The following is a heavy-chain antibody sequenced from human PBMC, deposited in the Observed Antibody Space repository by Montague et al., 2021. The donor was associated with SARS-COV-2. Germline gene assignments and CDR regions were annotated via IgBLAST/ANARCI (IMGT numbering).Heavy chain of an antibody. V-gene: IGHV4-59*13. J-gene: IGHJ4*02. CDR3: ARDPGDY. Sequence: SETLSLTSTVSGGSISGYYWSWIRQPPGKGLEWIGYVYYSGSTNYNPSLKSRVTISVDTSKNQFSLKLSSVTAADTAVYFCARDPGDYWGQGTLVTVSS. CDR1: GGSISGYY. CDR2: VYYSGST.